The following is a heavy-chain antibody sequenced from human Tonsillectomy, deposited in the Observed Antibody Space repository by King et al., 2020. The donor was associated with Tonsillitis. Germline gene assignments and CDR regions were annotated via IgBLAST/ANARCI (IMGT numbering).Heavy chain of an antibody. J-gene: IGHJ4*02. Sequence: VQLVESGGGVVQPGGALRLSCAGSGFNFSSYGMHLGRPAPGEGLGWVAGISYDGSNKYYADSVKGRFTISRDNSKNTLYLQMNSLRAEDTAVYYCAKGDYYFDYWGQGTLVTVSS. D-gene: IGHD2-21*02. CDR2: ISYDGSNK. CDR3: AKGDYYFDY. CDR1: GFNFSSYG. V-gene: IGHV3-30*18.